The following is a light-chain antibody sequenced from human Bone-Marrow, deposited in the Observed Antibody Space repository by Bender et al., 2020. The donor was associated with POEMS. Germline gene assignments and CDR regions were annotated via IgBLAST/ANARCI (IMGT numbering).Light chain of an antibody. CDR2: QDT. Sequence: SYDLTQPPSVSVSPGQTASITCSGDELGDKFVSWYQHTSGQSPVLVIYQDTKRPSGIPERFSGYNFGNTATLTISGTQAMDEADYYCQAWDSSIHAVFGGGTKLTVL. CDR3: QAWDSSIHAV. V-gene: IGLV3-1*01. J-gene: IGLJ2*01. CDR1: ELGDKF.